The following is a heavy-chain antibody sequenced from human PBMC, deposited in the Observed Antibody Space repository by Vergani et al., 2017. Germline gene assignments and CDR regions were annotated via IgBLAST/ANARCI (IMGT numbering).Heavy chain of an antibody. V-gene: IGHV1-69*13. CDR2: IIPIFGTA. J-gene: IGHJ4*02. Sequence: QVQLVQSGAEVKKPGSSVKVSCKASGGTFSSYAISWVRQAPGQGLEWMGRIIPIFGTAKYAQNFQGRVTITADESTNTASMDLSSLRSEDTAVYYCARGHPRNSADESYYFDYWGQGTLVIVSS. CDR1: GGTFSSYA. CDR3: ARGHPRNSADESYYFDY. D-gene: IGHD3-10*01.